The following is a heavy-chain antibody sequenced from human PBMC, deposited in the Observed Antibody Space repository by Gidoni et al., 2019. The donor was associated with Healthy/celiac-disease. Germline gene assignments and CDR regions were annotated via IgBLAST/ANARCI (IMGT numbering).Heavy chain of an antibody. Sequence: EVQLLESGGGLVQPGGSLRLSCAASGFTFSSYAMGWVRQAPGKGLEWVSAISGSGGSTYYADSVKGRFTISRDNSKNTLYLQMNSLRAEDTAVYYCAKFTRSGSGWYHYWGQGTLVTVSS. J-gene: IGHJ4*02. CDR1: GFTFSSYA. V-gene: IGHV3-23*01. CDR3: AKFTRSGSGWYHY. CDR2: ISGSGGST. D-gene: IGHD6-19*01.